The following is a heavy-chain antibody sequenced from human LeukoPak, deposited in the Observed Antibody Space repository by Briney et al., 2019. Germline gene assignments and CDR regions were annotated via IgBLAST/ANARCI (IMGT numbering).Heavy chain of an antibody. D-gene: IGHD6-6*01. CDR1: GGSVSDYY. Sequence: PSETLSLTCTISGGSVSDYYWSWIRQPAGKGLEWIGRIYTSGSTNYNPSLKSRVTISVDTSKNQFSLKLSSVTAADTAVYYCARDPQYSAFDIWGQGTMVTASS. CDR3: ARDPQYSAFDI. V-gene: IGHV4-4*07. CDR2: IYTSGST. J-gene: IGHJ3*02.